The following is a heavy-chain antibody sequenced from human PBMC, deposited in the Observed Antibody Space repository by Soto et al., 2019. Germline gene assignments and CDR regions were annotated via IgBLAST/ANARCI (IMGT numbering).Heavy chain of an antibody. CDR1: GGSFSGSY. Sequence: QVQLQQWGAGLLKPSETLSLTCAVYGGSFSGSYWTGIRQPPGTGLEWIGEINHSGSTNYNPSLTSRVTISVDTSKNQFSLKLTSVTAEDTAVYYCASNKITGLFDYWGQGTLVTVSS. V-gene: IGHV4-34*01. CDR3: ASNKITGLFDY. CDR2: INHSGST. J-gene: IGHJ4*02. D-gene: IGHD1-1*01.